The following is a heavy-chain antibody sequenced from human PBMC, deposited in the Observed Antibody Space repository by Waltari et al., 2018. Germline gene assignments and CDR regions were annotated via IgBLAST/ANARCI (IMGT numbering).Heavy chain of an antibody. CDR1: GPIFRDFA. CDR3: IRPFELGID. CDR2: IRSRTKGDAT. D-gene: IGHD7-27*01. J-gene: IGHJ4*02. V-gene: IGHV3-73*01. Sequence: EVQLVESGAALVQPGGSLTLSCATSGPIFRDFAIHWVRQASGKGPEWVGRIRSRTKGDATAYSPSVEGRFTISRDDSKNAVYLQMNSLNTDDTAVYYCIRPFELGIDWGQGTLVTVSS.